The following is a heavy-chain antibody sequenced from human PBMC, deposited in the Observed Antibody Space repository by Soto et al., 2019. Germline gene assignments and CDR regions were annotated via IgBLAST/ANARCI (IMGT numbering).Heavy chain of an antibody. CDR3: ASLIDSFDI. J-gene: IGHJ3*02. V-gene: IGHV3-33*01. CDR1: GFTFSTYV. CDR2: IWYDSSNI. Sequence: SLRLSCAASGFTFSTYVMHWVRQAPGKGLEWVAAIWYDSSNIYYADSVKGRFTISRDNSKSTLYLQINSLRAEDKAVYYCASLIDSFDISGQGTIVTV.